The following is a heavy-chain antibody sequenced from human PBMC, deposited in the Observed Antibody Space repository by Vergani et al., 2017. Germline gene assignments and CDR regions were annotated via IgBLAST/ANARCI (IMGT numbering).Heavy chain of an antibody. CDR3: ARPHGDILPPDPRRLDY. CDR2: IIPIFGTT. V-gene: IGHV1-69*13. Sequence: QGQLAQSGAEVKKPGSSVKVSCKASGGTFRSNSISWVRQAPGHGLELMGRIIPIFGTTSYAQKFQGRVTILADESTSTAYMELSSLRSEDTAVYYCARPHGDILPPDPRRLDYWGQGTLVTVSS. CDR1: GGTFRSNS. J-gene: IGHJ4*02. D-gene: IGHD1-14*01.